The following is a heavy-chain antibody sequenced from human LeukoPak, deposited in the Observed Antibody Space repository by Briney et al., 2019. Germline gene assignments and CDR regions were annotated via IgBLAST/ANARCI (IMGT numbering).Heavy chain of an antibody. CDR3: ARDPVAIAAAGTWTDY. J-gene: IGHJ4*02. CDR2: INPNSGGT. V-gene: IGHV1-2*02. D-gene: IGHD6-13*01. CDR1: GYTFTGYY. Sequence: ASVKVSCKASGYTFTGYYMHWVRQAPGQRLEWMGWINPNSGGTNYAQKFQGRVTMTRDTSISTAYMELSRLRSDDTAVYYCARDPVAIAAAGTWTDYWGQGTLVTVSS.